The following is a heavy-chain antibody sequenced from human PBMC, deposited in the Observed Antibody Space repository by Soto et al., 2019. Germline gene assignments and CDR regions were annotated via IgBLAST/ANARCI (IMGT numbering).Heavy chain of an antibody. V-gene: IGHV4-34*01. CDR2: INHSGST. CDR1: GGSFSGYY. CDR3: AKNSNVGKQWPYAVDY. Sequence: PSETLSLTCAVYGGSFSGYYWSWIRQPPGKGLEWIGEINHSGSTNYNPSLKSRVTISVDTSKNQFSLKLSSVTAADTAVYYCAKNSNVGKQWPYAVDYWGQGTLVTVSS. J-gene: IGHJ4*02. D-gene: IGHD6-19*01.